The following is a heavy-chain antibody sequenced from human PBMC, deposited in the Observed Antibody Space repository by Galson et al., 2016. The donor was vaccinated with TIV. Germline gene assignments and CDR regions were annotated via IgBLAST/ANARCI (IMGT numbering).Heavy chain of an antibody. J-gene: IGHJ3*02. Sequence: SVKVSCKVSGGSFSTYAINWVRRAPGQGPEWMGRIIPILGPTKYAQRFQGRVSITADKSTNTAYMDLSSLRSDDTAVYYCARDNQATFGYDDAFDIWGQGTLVTVSS. D-gene: IGHD5-12*01. CDR3: ARDNQATFGYDDAFDI. CDR1: GGSFSTYA. CDR2: IIPILGPT. V-gene: IGHV1-69*06.